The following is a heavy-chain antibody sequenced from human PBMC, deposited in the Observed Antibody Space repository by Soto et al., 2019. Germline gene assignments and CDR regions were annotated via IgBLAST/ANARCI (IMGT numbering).Heavy chain of an antibody. V-gene: IGHV4-4*02. CDR2: IYHSGST. J-gene: IGHJ6*02. D-gene: IGHD2-15*01. CDR3: ATLDGSTPIYYYYYGMDV. Sequence: QVQLQESGPGLVKPSGTLSLTCAVSGGSISSSNWWSWVRQPPGKGLEWIGEIYHSGSTNYNPSLKSRVTISVDKSKTQFSLKLSSVTAADTAVYYCATLDGSTPIYYYYYGMDVWGQGTTVTVSS. CDR1: GGSISSSNW.